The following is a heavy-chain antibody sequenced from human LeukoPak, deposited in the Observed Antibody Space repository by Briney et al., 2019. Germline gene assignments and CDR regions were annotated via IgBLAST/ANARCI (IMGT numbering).Heavy chain of an antibody. D-gene: IGHD5-12*01. V-gene: IGHV3-30*02. Sequence: PGGSLRLSCAAPGFTFRSYGMHWVRQAPGKGLEWVAFIRYDGSNKNYADSVKGRFTISRDNSKNTLYLQMNSLRGEDPALYYCAKDLRYATDYWGQGTLVTVSS. CDR3: AKDLRYATDY. CDR1: GFTFRSYG. CDR2: IRYDGSNK. J-gene: IGHJ4*02.